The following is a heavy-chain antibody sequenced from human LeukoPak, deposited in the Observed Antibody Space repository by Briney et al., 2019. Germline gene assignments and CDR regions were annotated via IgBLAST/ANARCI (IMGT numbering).Heavy chain of an antibody. J-gene: IGHJ5*02. V-gene: IGHV1-18*01. CDR2: ISADKGNT. Sequence: ASVKVSCKASGYTFNSYGISWVRQAPGQGLEWMGWISADKGNTNYAQKMQGRVTMTTDTSTTTAYMELRSLRSEDTAVYYCATDHGIAVAGGSWFDPWGQGTLVTVSS. D-gene: IGHD6-19*01. CDR1: GYTFNSYG. CDR3: ATDHGIAVAGGSWFDP.